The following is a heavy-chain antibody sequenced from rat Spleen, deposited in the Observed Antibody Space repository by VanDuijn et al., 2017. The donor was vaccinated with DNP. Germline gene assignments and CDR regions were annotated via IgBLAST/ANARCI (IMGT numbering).Heavy chain of an antibody. CDR3: TRPRGSYGGYRVDA. J-gene: IGHJ4*01. CDR1: GFTFSDYA. V-gene: IGHV5-7*01. CDR2: VIYDGSRT. Sequence: EVQLVESGGGLVQPGRSLKLSCAASGFTFSDYAMAWVRQAPKKGLEWVATVIYDGSRTYYRDSVKGRFTVSRNNAENTLHLQMDSLRSEDTATYYCTRPRGSYGGYRVDAWGQGTSVSVSS. D-gene: IGHD1-11*01.